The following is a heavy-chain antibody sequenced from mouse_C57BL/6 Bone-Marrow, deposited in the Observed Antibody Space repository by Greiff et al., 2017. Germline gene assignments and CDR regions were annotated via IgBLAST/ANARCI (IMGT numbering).Heavy chain of an antibody. V-gene: IGHV14-4*01. CDR1: GFNIKDDY. Sequence: EVKLQESGAELVRPGASVKLSCTASGFNIKDDYMHWVKQRPEQGLEWIGWIDPENGDTEYASKFQGKATITADTSSNTAYLQLSSLTSEDTAVYYCTTGYYYGSSYDYWGQGTTLTVSS. CDR3: TTGYYYGSSYDY. J-gene: IGHJ2*01. CDR2: IDPENGDT. D-gene: IGHD1-1*01.